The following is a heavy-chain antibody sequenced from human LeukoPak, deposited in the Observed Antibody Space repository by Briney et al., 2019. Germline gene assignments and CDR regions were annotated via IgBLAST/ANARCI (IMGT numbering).Heavy chain of an antibody. CDR1: GFTFTSSA. J-gene: IGHJ5*02. CDR2: IVVGSGNT. D-gene: IGHD3-10*01. V-gene: IGHV1-58*02. CDR3: GADLTMVRGVPRWFDP. Sequence: SVKVSCKASGFTFTSSAMQWVRQARGQRLEWIGWIVVGSGNTNYAQKFQERVTITRDMSTSTTYMELSSLRSEDTAVYYCGADLTMVRGVPRWFDPWGQGTLVTVSS.